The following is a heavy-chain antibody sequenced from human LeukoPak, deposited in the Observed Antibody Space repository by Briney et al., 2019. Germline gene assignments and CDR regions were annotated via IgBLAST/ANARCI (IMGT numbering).Heavy chain of an antibody. CDR1: GGTFSSYA. D-gene: IGHD2-21*02. V-gene: IGHV1-69*05. Sequence: SVKVSCKASGGTFSSYAISWVRQAPGQGLEWMGGIIPIFGAANYAQKFQGRVTITTDESTSTAYMELSSLRSEDTAVYYCARRCGGDCYGAFDIWGQGTMVTVSS. CDR3: ARRCGGDCYGAFDI. J-gene: IGHJ3*02. CDR2: IIPIFGAA.